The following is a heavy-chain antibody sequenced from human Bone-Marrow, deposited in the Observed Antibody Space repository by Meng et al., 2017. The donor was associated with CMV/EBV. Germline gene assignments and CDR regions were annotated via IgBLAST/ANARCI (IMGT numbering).Heavy chain of an antibody. CDR1: GYTFTSYG. CDR3: ARDRWVGRIAAPADV. J-gene: IGHJ6*02. D-gene: IGHD6-13*01. CDR2: INPNSGGT. V-gene: IGHV1-2*02. Sequence: ASVKVSCKASGYTFTSYGISWVRQAPGQGLEWMGWINPNSGGTNYAQKFQGRVTMTRDTSISTAYMELSRLRSDDTAVYYCARDRWVGRIAAPADVWGQGTTVTVSS.